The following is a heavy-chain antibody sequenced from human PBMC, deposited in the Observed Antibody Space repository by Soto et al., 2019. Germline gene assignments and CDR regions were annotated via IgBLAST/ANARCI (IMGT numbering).Heavy chain of an antibody. J-gene: IGHJ4*02. V-gene: IGHV3-15*01. CDR3: TTIIADIVVVPAAPRDY. CDR1: GFTFSSYA. Sequence: PGGSLRLSCAASGFTFSSYAMSWVRQAPGKGLEWVGRIKSKTDGGTTDYAAPVKGRFTISRDDSKNTLYLRMNSLKTEDTAVYYCTTIIADIVVVPAAPRDYWGQGTLVTVSS. D-gene: IGHD2-2*01. CDR2: IKSKTDGGTT.